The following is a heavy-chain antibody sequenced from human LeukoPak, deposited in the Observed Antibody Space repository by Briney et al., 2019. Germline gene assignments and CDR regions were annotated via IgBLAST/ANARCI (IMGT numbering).Heavy chain of an antibody. J-gene: IGHJ3*02. D-gene: IGHD1-1*01. CDR2: MNPNSGNT. CDR1: GYTFTSYD. V-gene: IGHV1-8*01. CDR3: ARDHYNAFDI. Sequence: GASVKVSCKASGYTFTSYDINWVRQATGQGLEWMGWMNPNSGNTGYAQKFQGRVTMTTDTSTTTAYMELTSLTSDDTAVYYCARDHYNAFDIWGQGTLVTVSS.